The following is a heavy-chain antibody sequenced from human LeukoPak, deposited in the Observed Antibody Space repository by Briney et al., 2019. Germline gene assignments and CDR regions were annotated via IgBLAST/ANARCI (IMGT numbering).Heavy chain of an antibody. Sequence: SETLSLTCTVSGGSISSYYWSWIRPPPGKGLEWIGYIYYSGSTNYNPSLKSLVTISVDTSKNQFSLKLSSATAADTAVYYCARVRREIFGVVDVWGQGAPVTVSS. V-gene: IGHV4-59*01. CDR1: GGSISSYY. D-gene: IGHD3-3*01. J-gene: IGHJ6*02. CDR2: IYYSGST. CDR3: ARVRREIFGVVDV.